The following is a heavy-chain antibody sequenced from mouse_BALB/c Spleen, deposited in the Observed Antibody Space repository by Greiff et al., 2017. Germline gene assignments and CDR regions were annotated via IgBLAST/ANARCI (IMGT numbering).Heavy chain of an antibody. D-gene: IGHD2-14*01. CDR2: ISSGGGST. Sequence: EVHLVESGGGLVKPGGSLKLSCAASGFAFSSYDMSWVRQTPEKRLEWVAYISSGGGSTYYPDTVKGRFTISRDNAKNTLYLQLSSLKSEDTAMYYCASPEYDDGYYAMDYWGQGTSVTVSS. CDR3: ASPEYDDGYYAMDY. V-gene: IGHV5-12-1*01. J-gene: IGHJ4*01. CDR1: GFAFSSYD.